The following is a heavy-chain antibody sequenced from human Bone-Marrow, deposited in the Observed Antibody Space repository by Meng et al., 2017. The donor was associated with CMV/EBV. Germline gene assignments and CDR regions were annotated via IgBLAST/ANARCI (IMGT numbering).Heavy chain of an antibody. Sequence: ASVKVSCKASGGTFNTYTFNWVRQAPGRGLEWMGIINPSGGSTSYAQKFQGRVTMTRDTSTSTVYMELSSLRSEDTAVYYCARSDSSSTPVGDYYYYYGMDVWGQGTTVTVSS. D-gene: IGHD6-13*01. CDR3: ARSDSSSTPVGDYYYYYGMDV. J-gene: IGHJ6*02. CDR2: INPSGGST. CDR1: GGTFNTYT. V-gene: IGHV1-46*02.